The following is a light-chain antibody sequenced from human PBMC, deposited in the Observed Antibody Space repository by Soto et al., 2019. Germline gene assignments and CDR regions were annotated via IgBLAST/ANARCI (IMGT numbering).Light chain of an antibody. J-gene: IGKJ1*01. CDR2: AAS. Sequence: AIQMTQSPSSLSASVGDRVSITCRASQAIRDDLCCYQKKSGKGPKLLIFAASRLERGVPSRFSGSGSGTDFTLTISSLQPEDFATYYCLQYHSSWTFGQGTKVDI. CDR3: LQYHSSWT. V-gene: IGKV1-6*01. CDR1: QAIRDD.